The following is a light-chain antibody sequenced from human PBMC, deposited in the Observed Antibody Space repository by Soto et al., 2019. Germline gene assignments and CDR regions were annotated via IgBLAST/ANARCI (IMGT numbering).Light chain of an antibody. V-gene: IGKV3-11*01. CDR3: RQRSNWPWT. Sequence: EIVLTQSPATLSLSPGERATLSCRASQSVSSYLAWYQQKPGQAPRLLIYDASNRATGIPARFSGSGSGTDFTRTISSLEPEDFAVYYCRQRSNWPWTCGQGTKVEIK. CDR1: QSVSSY. J-gene: IGKJ1*01. CDR2: DAS.